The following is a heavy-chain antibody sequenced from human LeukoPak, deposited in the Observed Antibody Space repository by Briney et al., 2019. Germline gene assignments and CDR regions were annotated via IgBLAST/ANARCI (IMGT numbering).Heavy chain of an antibody. CDR1: GISLSNYW. CDR3: AIEGDFRTGFPGCIGP. D-gene: IGHD3/OR15-3a*01. CDR2: IRQDGKEI. V-gene: IGHV3-7*01. J-gene: IGHJ5*02. Sequence: GGSLRLSCEASGISLSNYWLTCVRQAPGKGLEWVANIRQDGKEIYYVDSAKGRFTISRDDAKNSVFLEMNGLRVEDTAIYYCAIEGDFRTGFPGCIGPWGQGSQVTVSS.